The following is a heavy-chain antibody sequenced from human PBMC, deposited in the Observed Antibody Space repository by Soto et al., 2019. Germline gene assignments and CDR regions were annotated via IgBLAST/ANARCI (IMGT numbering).Heavy chain of an antibody. V-gene: IGHV3-74*01. CDR1: GFTLSNYW. CDR3: VRIRRGDGYTFGY. D-gene: IGHD5-12*01. Sequence: EVQLVESGGLSVQPGGSLRLSCTASGFTLSNYWMHWVRQAPGKGLVWVSRINTDGSTTTYADSVKGRFTISRDNAKNTLYLQMNSLRDEDTALYYCVRIRRGDGYTFGYWGQGTLVTVSS. J-gene: IGHJ4*02. CDR2: INTDGSTT.